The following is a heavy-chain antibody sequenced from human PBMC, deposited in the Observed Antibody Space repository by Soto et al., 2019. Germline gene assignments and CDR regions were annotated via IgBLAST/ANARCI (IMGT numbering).Heavy chain of an antibody. CDR2: IYYIGRT. CDR1: GGSISSYY. CDR3: ARVRSTVAGPGHFDY. D-gene: IGHD6-19*01. J-gene: IGHJ4*02. Sequence: QVQLQESGPGLVKPSETLSLTCTVSGGSISSYYWSWIRQPPGKGLEWIGYIYYIGRTNYNPSLKSRVTISVDTSKNQFSLTLSSVTAADTAVYYCARVRSTVAGPGHFDYWGQGTLVTVSS. V-gene: IGHV4-59*01.